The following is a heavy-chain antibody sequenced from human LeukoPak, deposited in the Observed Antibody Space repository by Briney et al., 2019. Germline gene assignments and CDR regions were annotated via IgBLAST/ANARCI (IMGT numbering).Heavy chain of an antibody. Sequence: GGSLRLSCVASGSTFSNYWMHWVRQPPGKGLVWVSRIYVDGRTTNYADSVKGRFTISRDNAKNTVYLEMNSLSVEDTATYYCIRDFRSADLWGQGTLVTVTS. CDR2: IYVDGRTT. J-gene: IGHJ5*02. CDR1: GSTFSNYW. CDR3: IRDFRSADL. V-gene: IGHV3-74*01.